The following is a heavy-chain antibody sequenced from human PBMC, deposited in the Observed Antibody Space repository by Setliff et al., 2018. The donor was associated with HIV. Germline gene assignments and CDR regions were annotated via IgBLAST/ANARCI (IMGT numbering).Heavy chain of an antibody. CDR1: GYTLNALS. CDR3: ARGLNYASSGYLFDS. D-gene: IGHD6-25*01. J-gene: IGHJ4*02. CDR2: VNPDDGEV. V-gene: IGHV1-24*01. Sequence: ASVKVSCKVSGYTLNALSLHWVRQSPGEGLEWMGSVNPDDGEVLYAQKFRGRVTMTEDRSIDTAYMELSSLTSEDTGVYYCARGLNYASSGYLFDSWGQGTQVTVSS.